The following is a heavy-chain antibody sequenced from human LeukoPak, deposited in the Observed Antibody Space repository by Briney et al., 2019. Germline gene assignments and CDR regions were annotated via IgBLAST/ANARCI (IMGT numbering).Heavy chain of an antibody. Sequence: GASVKVSCKASGYPFTSYDINWVRQATGQGLEWMGWMNPNSGNTGYAQKFQGRVTFSRNTSITTAYMELSSLRSEDTAVYYCARREGLAARASFDIWGQGTMVTVSS. CDR2: MNPNSGNT. V-gene: IGHV1-8*03. D-gene: IGHD6-6*01. CDR3: ARREGLAARASFDI. CDR1: GYPFTSYD. J-gene: IGHJ3*02.